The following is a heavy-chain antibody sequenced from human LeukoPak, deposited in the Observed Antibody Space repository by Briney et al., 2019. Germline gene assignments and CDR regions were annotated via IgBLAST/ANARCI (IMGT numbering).Heavy chain of an antibody. J-gene: IGHJ4*02. Sequence: GGSLRLSCAASGFTFSSSWMTWVRQAPGKGLEWVSYISSSSSTIFYEDSVKGRFTISRDNAKNSLYLQMNSLRDEDTAVYYCARDGSMDRPDFEYWGQGALVTVSS. CDR2: ISSSSSTI. CDR1: GFTFSSSW. V-gene: IGHV3-48*02. D-gene: IGHD2/OR15-2a*01. CDR3: ARDGSMDRPDFEY.